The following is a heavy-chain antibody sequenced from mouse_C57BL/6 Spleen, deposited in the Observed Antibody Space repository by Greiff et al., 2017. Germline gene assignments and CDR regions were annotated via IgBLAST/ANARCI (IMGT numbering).Heavy chain of an antibody. CDR1: GFTFSSYG. V-gene: IGHV5-6*01. Sequence: EVQRVESGGDLVKPGGSLKLSCAASGFTFSSYGMSWVRQTPDKRLEWVATISSGGSYTYYPDSVKGRFTISRDNAKNTLYLQMSSLKSEDTAMYYCARHPGVAALDYWGQGTTLTVSS. CDR3: ARHPGVAALDY. D-gene: IGHD1-1*02. CDR2: ISSGGSYT. J-gene: IGHJ2*01.